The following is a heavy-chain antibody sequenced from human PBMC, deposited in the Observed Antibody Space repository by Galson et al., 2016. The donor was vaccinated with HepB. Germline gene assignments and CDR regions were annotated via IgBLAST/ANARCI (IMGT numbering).Heavy chain of an antibody. J-gene: IGHJ6*02. Sequence: SETLSLTCTVFGGSISSYYWSWIRQPPGKGLEWIGYIYNSGTTNYNPSLKSRATISVGTSENEFSLKLSLVTAAATAVYYCARTGRRQLVRNYYSMDVWGPGTTVIVSS. CDR2: IYNSGTT. V-gene: IGHV4-59*01. CDR3: ARTGRRQLVRNYYSMDV. D-gene: IGHD6-6*01. CDR1: GGSISSYY.